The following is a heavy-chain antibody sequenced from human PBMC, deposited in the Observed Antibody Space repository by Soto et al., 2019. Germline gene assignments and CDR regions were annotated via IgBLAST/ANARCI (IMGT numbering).Heavy chain of an antibody. D-gene: IGHD1-1*01. CDR1: GCTCSSSA. CDR3: AKAGGNRNWYFDY. V-gene: IGHV3-30*18. J-gene: IGHJ4*02. Sequence: QVQLVESGGGVVQPWRSLRLSCAAVGCTCSSSAMHWVRQAPGKGLEWVAVIAYDGSNKYYADSVKGRFTISRDNSKNTMYLQMTSLRAEDTAVYYCAKAGGNRNWYFDYWGKGTLVTVSS. CDR2: IAYDGSNK.